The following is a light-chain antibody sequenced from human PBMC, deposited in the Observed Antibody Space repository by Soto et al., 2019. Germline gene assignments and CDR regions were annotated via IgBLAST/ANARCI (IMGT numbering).Light chain of an antibody. V-gene: IGKV3D-20*02. J-gene: IGKJ1*01. CDR2: AIS. CDR1: QSVTSNY. CDR3: QQHSNSPCT. Sequence: EIVLTQSPGTLSLSPGESAALSCRASQSVTSNYLVWYRQKPGQAPRLLIYAISSRAAGIPDRFNGSGSGTDFTLTITRLEPEDSAVYYCQQHSNSPCTFGQGTRVEV.